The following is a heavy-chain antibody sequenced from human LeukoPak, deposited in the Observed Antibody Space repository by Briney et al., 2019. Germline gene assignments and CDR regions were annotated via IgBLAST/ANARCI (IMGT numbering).Heavy chain of an antibody. J-gene: IGHJ5*02. D-gene: IGHD3-10*01. CDR2: IYHSGST. CDR1: GGSIYSYS. CDR3: ASQDTYYYGSGSYLPPYNWFDP. Sequence: SETLSLTCNVSGGSIYSYSWNWIRQSPGMGLEWIGYIYHSGSTDYNPALKGRVAISVDTSKNQFSLKLSSVTAADTAVYYCASQDTYYYGSGSYLPPYNWFDPWGQGTLVTVSS. V-gene: IGHV4-59*12.